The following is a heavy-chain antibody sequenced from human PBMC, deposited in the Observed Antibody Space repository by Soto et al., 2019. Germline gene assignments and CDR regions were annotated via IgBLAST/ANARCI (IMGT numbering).Heavy chain of an antibody. CDR3: ARFVVVVAATPFNYYYYGMDV. Sequence: SVKVSCKASGGTFSSYVISWVRQAPGQGLEWMGGIIPIFGTANYAQKFQGRVTITADESTSTAYMELSSLRSEDTAVYYCARFVVVVAATPFNYYYYGMDVWGQGTTVTVSS. CDR1: GGTFSSYV. J-gene: IGHJ6*02. V-gene: IGHV1-69*13. D-gene: IGHD2-15*01. CDR2: IIPIFGTA.